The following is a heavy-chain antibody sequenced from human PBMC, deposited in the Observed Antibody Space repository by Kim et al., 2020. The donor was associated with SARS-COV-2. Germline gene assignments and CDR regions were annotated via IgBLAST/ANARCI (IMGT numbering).Heavy chain of an antibody. V-gene: IGHV4-34*01. Sequence: SETLSLTCAVYGGSFSGYYWSWICQPPGKGLEWIGEINHSGSTNYNSSLKSRVTISVDTSKNQFSLKLSSVTAADTAVYYCARGTGGITMIVVVKPYYYYGMDVWGQGTMVTVSS. CDR1: GGSFSGYY. CDR3: ARGTGGITMIVVVKPYYYYGMDV. CDR2: INHSGST. J-gene: IGHJ6*02. D-gene: IGHD3-22*01.